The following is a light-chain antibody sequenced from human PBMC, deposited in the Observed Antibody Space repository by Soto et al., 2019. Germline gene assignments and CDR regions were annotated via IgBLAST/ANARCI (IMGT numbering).Light chain of an antibody. CDR1: QSVSSY. V-gene: IGKV3-11*01. CDR2: DAS. Sequence: EMVLTQSPATLSLSPGERATLSCRPSQSVSSYLAWYHQKPGQAPRLLIYDASNRATGIPARFSGSGSGTDFTLTISSLEPEDFAVYYCQQRSNWPLLTFGGGTKVEIK. CDR3: QQRSNWPLLT. J-gene: IGKJ4*01.